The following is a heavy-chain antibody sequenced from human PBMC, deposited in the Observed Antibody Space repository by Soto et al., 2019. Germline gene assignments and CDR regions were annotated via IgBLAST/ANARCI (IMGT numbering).Heavy chain of an antibody. CDR3: ARDGETAMVLGAFDI. V-gene: IGHV4-61*01. D-gene: IGHD5-18*01. CDR2: IYYSGST. Sequence: SETLSLTCTVSGGSVSSGSYYWSWIRQPQGKGLEWIGYIYYSGSTNYNPSLKSRVTISVDTSKNQFSLKLSSVTAADTAVYYCARDGETAMVLGAFDIWGQGTMVTVS. J-gene: IGHJ3*02. CDR1: GGSVSSGSYY.